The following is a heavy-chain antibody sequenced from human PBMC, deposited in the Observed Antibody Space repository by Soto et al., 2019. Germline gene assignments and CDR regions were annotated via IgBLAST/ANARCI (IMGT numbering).Heavy chain of an antibody. CDR2: INHSGST. CDR1: GVSFSGYY. J-gene: IGHJ4*02. V-gene: IGHV4-34*01. Sequence: SETLSLTCAVYGVSFSGYYWSWIRQPPGKGLEWIGEINHSGSTNYNPSLKSRVTISVDTSKNQFSLKLSSVTAADTAVYYRPRTSRFDYWGQGTLVTIS. D-gene: IGHD6-6*01. CDR3: PRTSRFDY.